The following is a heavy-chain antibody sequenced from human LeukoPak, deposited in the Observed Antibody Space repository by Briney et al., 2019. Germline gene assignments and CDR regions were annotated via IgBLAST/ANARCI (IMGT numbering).Heavy chain of an antibody. J-gene: IGHJ3*02. CDR1: GFTFSSYW. V-gene: IGHV3-7*01. Sequence: PGGSLRLSCAASGFTFSSYWMSWVRQAPGEGLEWVANIKQDGSEKYYVDSVKGRFTISRDNAKNSLYLQMNSLRAEDTAVYYCARGGQWLVWEAFDIWGQGTMVTVSS. CDR2: IKQDGSEK. D-gene: IGHD6-19*01. CDR3: ARGGQWLVWEAFDI.